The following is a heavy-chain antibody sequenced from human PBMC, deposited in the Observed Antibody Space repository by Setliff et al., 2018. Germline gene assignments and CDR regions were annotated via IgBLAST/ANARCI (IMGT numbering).Heavy chain of an antibody. CDR2: INPNSGGT. Sequence: ASVKVSCKASGYTFTGYYMHWVRQAPGQGLEWMGWINPNSGGTNYAQKFQGRVTMTRDTSISTAYMELSRLRSDDTAVYYCARAFYYDTVLYYLDYWGQGTLVTVSS. CDR3: ARAFYYDTVLYYLDY. CDR1: GYTFTGYY. V-gene: IGHV1-2*02. D-gene: IGHD3-22*01. J-gene: IGHJ4*02.